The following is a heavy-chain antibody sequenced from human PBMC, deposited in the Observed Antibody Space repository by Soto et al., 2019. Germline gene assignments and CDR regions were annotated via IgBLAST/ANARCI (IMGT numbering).Heavy chain of an antibody. Sequence: SLKISCKGSGYSFTSYWISWVRQMPGKGLEWMGRIDPSDSYTNYSPSFQGHVTISADKSISTAYLQWSSLKASDAAMYYCARHIAPYSYGYKYYYYYGMDVWGQGTTVTVSS. CDR3: ARHIAPYSYGYKYYYYYGMDV. CDR1: GYSFTSYW. V-gene: IGHV5-10-1*01. J-gene: IGHJ6*02. CDR2: IDPSDSYT. D-gene: IGHD5-18*01.